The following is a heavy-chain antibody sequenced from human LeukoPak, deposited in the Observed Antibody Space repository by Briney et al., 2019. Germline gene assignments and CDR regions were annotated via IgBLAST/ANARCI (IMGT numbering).Heavy chain of an antibody. D-gene: IGHD2-2*02. J-gene: IGHJ4*02. CDR3: AREFPNTYYFDY. CDR2: IYSAGST. V-gene: IGHV3-66*01. Sequence: QAGGSLRLSCAASGFTVGNNYMSWVRQAPGKGLEWVSLIYSAGSTYYADSVRGRFTISRDSSKNTLFLQLNSLRAEDTAVYYCAREFPNTYYFDYWGQGTLVTVSS. CDR1: GFTVGNNY.